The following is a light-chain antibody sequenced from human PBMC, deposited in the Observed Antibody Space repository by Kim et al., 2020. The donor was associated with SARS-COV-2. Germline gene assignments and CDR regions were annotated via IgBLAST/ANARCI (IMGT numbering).Light chain of an antibody. J-gene: IGKJ4*01. Sequence: DIQMTQSPSSLSASVGDRVTITCRASQSISSSLNWYQQKPGKAPNLLIYAASSLQSGVPSRFSGSGSWTDFTLTISSLQPEDFATYYCQQSYSTPLTFGGGTKVDIK. CDR3: QQSYSTPLT. CDR2: AAS. V-gene: IGKV1-39*01. CDR1: QSISSS.